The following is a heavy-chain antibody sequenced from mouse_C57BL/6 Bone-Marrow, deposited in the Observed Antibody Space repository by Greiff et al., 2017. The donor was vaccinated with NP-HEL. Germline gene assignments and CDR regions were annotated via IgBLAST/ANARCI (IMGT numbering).Heavy chain of an antibody. J-gene: IGHJ4*01. V-gene: IGHV5-4*03. CDR1: GFTFSSYA. CDR3: ARVFYYGYAMDY. Sequence: EVKLMESGGGLVKPGGSLKLSCAASGFTFSSYALSWVRQPPDKRLVWVATISDGGSYTYYPDNVKGRFTISRDNAKNNLYLQMSHLKSEDTAMYYCARVFYYGYAMDYWGQGTSVTVSS. CDR2: ISDGGSYT. D-gene: IGHD1-1*01.